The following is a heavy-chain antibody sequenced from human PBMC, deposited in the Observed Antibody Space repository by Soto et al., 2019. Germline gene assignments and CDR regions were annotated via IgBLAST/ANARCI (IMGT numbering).Heavy chain of an antibody. CDR1: GFTFSDYV. CDR2: ISGSGENT. CDR3: AKDLGSSWFDD. V-gene: IGHV3-23*01. Sequence: PGGSLRLSCAASGFTFSDYVMNWVRQAPGKGLEWVSGISGSGENTYYADSVKGRFTISRDNSKNTLYLQMNSLRAEDTAVYYCAKDLGSSWFDDGGXGTLVTVSP. J-gene: IGHJ4*02. D-gene: IGHD6-6*01.